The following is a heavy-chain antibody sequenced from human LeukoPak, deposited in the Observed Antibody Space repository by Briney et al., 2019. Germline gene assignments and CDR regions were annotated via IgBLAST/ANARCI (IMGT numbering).Heavy chain of an antibody. CDR2: IGGSGSFI. CDR1: GFTFRTYS. J-gene: IGHJ4*02. CDR3: VRAGGSSWADY. D-gene: IGHD6-13*01. Sequence: GGSLRLSCAASGFTFRTYSIIWVRQAPGKGLEWVSHIGGSGSFIYYADSVKGRFTISRDNAKNSVSLQMNSLRAEDTAVYYCVRAGGSSWADYWGQGTLVTVSS. V-gene: IGHV3-48*01.